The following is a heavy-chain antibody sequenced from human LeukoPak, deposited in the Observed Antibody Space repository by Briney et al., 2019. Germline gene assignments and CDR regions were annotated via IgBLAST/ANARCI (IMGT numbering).Heavy chain of an antibody. V-gene: IGHV3-21*01. CDR1: GFPFSSYS. Sequence: GGSLRLSCASSGFPFSSYSMNWVRQAPGKGLEWVSSISSSGSYIYYADSVKGRFTISRDNAKNSLFLQMNSLRAEDTAVYYCVREGGSGAGRGYYYYMDVWGKGTTVTVSS. CDR2: ISSSGSYI. J-gene: IGHJ6*03. D-gene: IGHD3-10*01. CDR3: VREGGSGAGRGYYYYMDV.